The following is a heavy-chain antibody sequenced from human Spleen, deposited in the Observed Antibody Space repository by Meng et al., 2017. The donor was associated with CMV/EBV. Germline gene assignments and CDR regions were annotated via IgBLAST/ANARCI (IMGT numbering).Heavy chain of an antibody. Sequence: ASVKVSCKASGYTFTGYYMHWVRQAPGQGLEWMGWINPNSGGTNYAQKLQGRVTMTTDTSTSTAYMELRSLRSDDTGVYYCARETGSSLSVDYWGQGTLVTVSS. CDR1: GYTFTGYY. CDR2: INPNSGGT. D-gene: IGHD6-6*01. V-gene: IGHV1-2*02. J-gene: IGHJ4*01. CDR3: ARETGSSLSVDY.